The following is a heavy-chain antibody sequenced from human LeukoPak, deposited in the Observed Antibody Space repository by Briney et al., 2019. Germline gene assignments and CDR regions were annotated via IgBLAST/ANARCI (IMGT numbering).Heavy chain of an antibody. J-gene: IGHJ4*02. V-gene: IGHV1-18*01. CDR2: INAYNGNT. CDR3: ARTYDFWSGYYTKTPDY. D-gene: IGHD3-3*01. Sequence: ASVKVSCKASGYTFTSYGINWVRQAPGQGLEWMGWINAYNGNTNYAQKLQGRVTMTTDTSTSTAYMELRSLRSDDTAVYYCARTYDFWSGYYTKTPDYWGQGTLVTVSS. CDR1: GYTFTSYG.